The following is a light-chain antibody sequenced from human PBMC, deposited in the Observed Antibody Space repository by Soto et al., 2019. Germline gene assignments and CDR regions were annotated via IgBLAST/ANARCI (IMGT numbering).Light chain of an antibody. J-gene: IGLJ2*01. Sequence: QSALTQPASVSGSPGQSITISCTGTSSDDGGYNYVSWYQQHPGKAPKLMIYDVSNRPSGVSNRFSGSKSGNTASLTISGLQAEDEADYYCSSYTRSSTLHVVFGGGTKLTVL. CDR3: SSYTRSSTLHVV. CDR1: SSDDGGYNY. CDR2: DVS. V-gene: IGLV2-14*01.